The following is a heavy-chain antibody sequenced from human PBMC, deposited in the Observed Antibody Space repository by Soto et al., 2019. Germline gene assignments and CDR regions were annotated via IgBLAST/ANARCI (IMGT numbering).Heavy chain of an antibody. CDR1: GGSFSGYY. Sequence: PSETLSLTCAVYGGSFSGYYWSWIRQPPGKGLEWIGEINHSGSTNYNPSLKSRVTISVDTSKNQFSLKLSSVTAADTAVYYCARGCIFRRYFDWLPDYYYYGMDVWGQGTTVTVSS. CDR2: INHSGST. J-gene: IGHJ6*02. D-gene: IGHD3-9*01. V-gene: IGHV4-34*01. CDR3: ARGCIFRRYFDWLPDYYYYGMDV.